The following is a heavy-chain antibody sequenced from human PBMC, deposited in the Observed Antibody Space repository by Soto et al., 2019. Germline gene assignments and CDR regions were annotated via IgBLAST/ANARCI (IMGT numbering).Heavy chain of an antibody. Sequence: PGGSLRLSCAAPGFTFSSYAMSWVRQAPGKGLEWVSAISGSGGSTYYADSVKGRFTISRDNSKNTLYLQMNSLRAEDTAVYYCAKEGRGLHGPKNAFDIWGQGTMVTVSS. D-gene: IGHD3-10*01. V-gene: IGHV3-23*01. J-gene: IGHJ3*02. CDR3: AKEGRGLHGPKNAFDI. CDR2: ISGSGGST. CDR1: GFTFSSYA.